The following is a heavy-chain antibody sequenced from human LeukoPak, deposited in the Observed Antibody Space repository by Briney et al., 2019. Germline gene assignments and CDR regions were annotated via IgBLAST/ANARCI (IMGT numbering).Heavy chain of an antibody. V-gene: IGHV3-30-3*01. CDR3: ARVGITMIVDPHFDY. CDR1: GFTFSSYA. J-gene: IGHJ4*02. D-gene: IGHD3-22*01. CDR2: ISYDGSNK. Sequence: PGGSLRLSCAASGFTFSSYAMHWVRQAPGKGLEWVAVISYDGSNKYYVDSVKGRFTISRDNSKNTLYLQMNSLRAEDTAVYYCARVGITMIVDPHFDYWGQGTLVTVSS.